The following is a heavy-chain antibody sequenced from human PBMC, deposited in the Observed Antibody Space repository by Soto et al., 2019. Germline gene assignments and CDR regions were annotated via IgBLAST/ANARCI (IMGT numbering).Heavy chain of an antibody. D-gene: IGHD5-18*01. Sequence: PSETLSLTCTVSGGSISSGDYYWTWIRQSPGKGLEWIGYIYYTGSTFYIPSLKSRVTISLDTSENHFSLDMNSVTAADKAVYFCARVSGHNTGYYSVYFMDVWGQGTTVTVS. CDR1: GGSISSGDYY. J-gene: IGHJ6*02. CDR2: IYYTGST. CDR3: ARVSGHNTGYYSVYFMDV. V-gene: IGHV4-30-4*01.